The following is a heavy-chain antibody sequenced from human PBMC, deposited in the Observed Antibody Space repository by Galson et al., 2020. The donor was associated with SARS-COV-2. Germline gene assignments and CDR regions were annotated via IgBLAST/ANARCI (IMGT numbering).Heavy chain of an antibody. J-gene: IGHJ6*02. CDR3: ARDEGIRGYNYGRLYYGMDV. V-gene: IGHV3-21*01. CDR2: ISTSSSYT. CDR1: GFPFSTYS. D-gene: IGHD5-18*01. Sequence: NSGGSLRLSCAASGFPFSTYSMNWVHLAPGKGLEWVSSISTSSSYTYYVDSVKDRFSISRDNPRNSLYLQMNSLRAEDTAVYYCARDEGIRGYNYGRLYYGMDVWGQGTTVTVSS.